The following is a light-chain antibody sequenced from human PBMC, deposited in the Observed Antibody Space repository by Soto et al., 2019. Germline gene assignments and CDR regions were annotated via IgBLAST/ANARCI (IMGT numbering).Light chain of an antibody. CDR3: HHYVSAPLT. CDR2: GAS. V-gene: IGKV3-20*01. J-gene: IGKJ5*01. CDR1: QIVTSSQ. Sequence: EIVLTQYPGTLSLSPGEGVTLSCRAGQIVTSSQLACYQKKPGKTPSLLVFGASSRVLGIPDRFSGCGSGTDLTLTISRLVREDLAVYYCHHYVSAPLTFVQGTRLEIK.